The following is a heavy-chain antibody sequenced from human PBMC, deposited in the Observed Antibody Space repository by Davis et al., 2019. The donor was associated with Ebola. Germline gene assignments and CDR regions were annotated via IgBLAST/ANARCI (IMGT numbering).Heavy chain of an antibody. Sequence: GGSLRLSCAASGFTVSSNYMSWVRQAPGKGLEWVARIKSRSDGGTTDHAAPVRGRFSISRDESRNTLYLQMNSLRTEDTAVYFCTTDRGIAVRPLFDSWGQGTLVTVSS. CDR1: GFTVSSNY. CDR2: IKSRSDGGTT. J-gene: IGHJ4*02. CDR3: TTDRGIAVRPLFDS. V-gene: IGHV3-15*01. D-gene: IGHD6-13*01.